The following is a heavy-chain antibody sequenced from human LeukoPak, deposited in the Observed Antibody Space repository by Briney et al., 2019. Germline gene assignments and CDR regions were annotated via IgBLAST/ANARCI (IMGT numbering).Heavy chain of an antibody. CDR1: GTSFTHYY. Sequence: LETLSLTCNVSGTSFTHYYWSWIRQTPEKGLEWIGQINHSGDTSYNPSLRSRVTLSVDSSKNQFSLKVTSVTAADTGVYYCARGPGTVGLSPWGQGTLVTVSS. D-gene: IGHD1/OR15-1a*01. V-gene: IGHV4-34*01. J-gene: IGHJ5*02. CDR3: ARGPGTVGLSP. CDR2: INHSGDT.